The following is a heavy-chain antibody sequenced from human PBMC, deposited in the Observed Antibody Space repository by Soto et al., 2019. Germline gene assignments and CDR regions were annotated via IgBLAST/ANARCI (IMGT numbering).Heavy chain of an antibody. J-gene: IGHJ5*02. CDR1: GFTFSTYS. CDR3: AREAVVGVIAGWFDP. CDR2: ISNYNNYI. Sequence: EVQLVDSGGGLVKAGGYLRLSCAASGFTFSTYSMNWVRQAPGKGLEWVSSISNYNNYIYYADSVKGRFTISRDNAKNSLYLQMNSLRAEDTAVYYCAREAVVGVIAGWFDPWGQGTLVTVSS. V-gene: IGHV3-21*01. D-gene: IGHD3-3*01.